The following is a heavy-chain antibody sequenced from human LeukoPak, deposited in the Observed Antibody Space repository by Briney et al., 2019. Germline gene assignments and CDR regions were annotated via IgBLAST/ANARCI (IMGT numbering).Heavy chain of an antibody. V-gene: IGHV4-59*12. CDR3: CSYGLDAFDI. CDR1: GASISRYF. D-gene: IGHD2-15*01. CDR2: ISSGGST. J-gene: IGHJ3*02. Sequence: PSETLSLTCTVSGASISRYFWNWIRQPPGKELEWIGYISSGGSTNYNPSLKSRVTISVATSKNQFSLKLSSVTAADTAVYYCCSYGLDAFDIWGQGTRVTVSS.